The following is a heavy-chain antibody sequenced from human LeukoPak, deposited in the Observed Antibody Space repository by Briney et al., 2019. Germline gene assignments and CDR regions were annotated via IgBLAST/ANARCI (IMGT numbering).Heavy chain of an antibody. J-gene: IGHJ4*02. CDR1: GGSISSSSYY. V-gene: IGHV4-39*07. Sequence: PSETLSLTCTVSGGSISSSSYYWGWIRQPPGKGLEWIGSIYYSGSTNYNPSLKSRVTISVDTSKNQFSLKLSSVTAADTAVYYCARVPVWGFTRVYFDYWGQGTLVTVSS. CDR3: ARVPVWGFTRVYFDY. D-gene: IGHD3-16*01. CDR2: IYYSGST.